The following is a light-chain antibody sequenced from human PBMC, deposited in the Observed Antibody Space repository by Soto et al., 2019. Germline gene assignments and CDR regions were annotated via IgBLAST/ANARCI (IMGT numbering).Light chain of an antibody. CDR3: QQYDTLLT. Sequence: DIQMTQSPSSLSASVGDRVTITCQASQDIRSYLNWYQQKPGKAPKLLIYDASSLQTGVPSRFSGSGSGTDFTFTISSLQPEDIATYYCQQYDTLLTFGGGTKVEI. CDR2: DAS. J-gene: IGKJ4*01. CDR1: QDIRSY. V-gene: IGKV1-33*01.